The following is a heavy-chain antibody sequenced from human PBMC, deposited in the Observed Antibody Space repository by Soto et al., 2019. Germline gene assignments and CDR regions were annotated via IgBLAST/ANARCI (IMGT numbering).Heavy chain of an antibody. V-gene: IGHV1-46*01. J-gene: IGHJ4*02. CDR3: ASLIGVDVLRDY. CDR1: GYSFTDYF. CDR2: INPDGGTT. D-gene: IGHD2-21*01. Sequence: QAQLVQSGAEVRKPGASVKVSCKASGYSFTDYFVHWVRQAPGQGPEWMGIINPDGGTTGYAQKFQGRVTLTSDASTNTLYMELRGLTSDDTAVYYCASLIGVDVLRDYWGQGTRVTVSS.